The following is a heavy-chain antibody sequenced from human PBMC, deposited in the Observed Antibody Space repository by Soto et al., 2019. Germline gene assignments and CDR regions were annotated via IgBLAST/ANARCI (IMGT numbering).Heavy chain of an antibody. CDR3: AVLYYYYGMDV. CDR2: IYYSGST. Sequence: QVQLQESGPGLVKPSETLSLTCTVSGGSISSYYWSWIRQPPGKGLEWIGYIYYSGSTNYNPSLKSRVTISVDTSKNQFSLKLSSVTAADTAVYYCAVLYYYYGMDVWGQGTTVTVSS. V-gene: IGHV4-59*01. J-gene: IGHJ6*02. CDR1: GGSISSYY.